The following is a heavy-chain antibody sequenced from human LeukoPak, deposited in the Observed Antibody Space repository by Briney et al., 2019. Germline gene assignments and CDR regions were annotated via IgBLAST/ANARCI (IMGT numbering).Heavy chain of an antibody. CDR2: MNPNSGNT. CDR1: GYTFTSYD. D-gene: IGHD6-6*01. Sequence: ASVTVSCKASGYTFTSYDINWVRQATGQGLEWMGWMNPNSGNTGYAQKFQGRVTMTRNTSISTAYMELSSLRSEDTAVYYCARILRAARHAFDIWGQGTMVTVSS. J-gene: IGHJ3*02. CDR3: ARILRAARHAFDI. V-gene: IGHV1-8*01.